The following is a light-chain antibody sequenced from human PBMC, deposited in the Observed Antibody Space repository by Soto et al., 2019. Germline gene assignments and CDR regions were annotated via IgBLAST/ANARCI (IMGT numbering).Light chain of an antibody. CDR1: SSDVGGYNH. CDR3: AAYTITKTWV. J-gene: IGLJ3*02. Sequence: QSVLTQPASGTGSPGQSITISCTGPSSDVGGYNHVSWYQQHPGTAPKLILYEVANRPSGVSDRFSGSKSVNTDSLTISGLQPEDEADYYCAAYTITKTWVFGGGTKVTVL. CDR2: EVA. V-gene: IGLV2-14*03.